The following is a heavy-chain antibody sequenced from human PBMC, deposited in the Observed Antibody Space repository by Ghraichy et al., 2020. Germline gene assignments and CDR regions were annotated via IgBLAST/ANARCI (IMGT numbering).Heavy chain of an antibody. D-gene: IGHD3-3*01. J-gene: IGHJ6*03. CDR1: GFTFSSYW. V-gene: IGHV3-7*01. Sequence: GGSLRLSCAASGFTFSSYWMSWVRQAPGKGLEWVANIKQDGSEKYYVDSVKGRFTISRDNAKNSLYLQMNSLRAEDTAVYYCARVPHYDFWSGCYMDVWGKGTTVTVSS. CDR2: IKQDGSEK. CDR3: ARVPHYDFWSGCYMDV.